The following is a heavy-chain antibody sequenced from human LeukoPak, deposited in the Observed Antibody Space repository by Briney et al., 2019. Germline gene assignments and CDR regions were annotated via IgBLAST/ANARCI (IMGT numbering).Heavy chain of an antibody. V-gene: IGHV4-4*07. Sequence: PSETLSLTCTVSGGSISSYYWSWIRQPAGKGLEWIGRIYTSGSTYYNPSLKSRVTISVDTSKSQFSLKLSSVTAADTAVYYCARQYDFWSGVGSYFDYWGQGTLVTVSS. J-gene: IGHJ4*02. CDR2: IYTSGST. CDR3: ARQYDFWSGVGSYFDY. CDR1: GGSISSYY. D-gene: IGHD3-3*01.